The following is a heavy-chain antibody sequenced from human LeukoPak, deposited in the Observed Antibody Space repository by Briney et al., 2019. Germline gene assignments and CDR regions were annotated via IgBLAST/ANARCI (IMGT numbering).Heavy chain of an antibody. CDR1: GGSISSGDYY. J-gene: IGHJ5*02. CDR2: IYYSGST. D-gene: IGHD2-2*01. V-gene: IGHV4-30-4*08. Sequence: SETLSLTCTVSGGSISSGDYYWSSIRQPPGKGLEWIGYIYYSGSTYYNPSLKSRVTISVDTSKNQFSLKLSAVTAADTAVCYCARNYQLLSPWVDPWGQGTLVIVSS. CDR3: ARNYQLLSPWVDP.